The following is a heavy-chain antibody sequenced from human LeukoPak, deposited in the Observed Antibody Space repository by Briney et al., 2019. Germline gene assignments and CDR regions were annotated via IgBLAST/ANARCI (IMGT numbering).Heavy chain of an antibody. CDR3: ARGYYGHDAFDI. V-gene: IGHV3-21*01. CDR1: GFTFSGYS. J-gene: IGHJ3*02. CDR2: ISSSGNYI. Sequence: PGGSLRLSRAASGFTFSGYSMNWVRQAPGKGLEWVSSISSSGNYIYYADSLKGRFTISRDNARNSLYLQMNSLRAEDTAVYYCARGYYGHDAFDIWGQGTMVTVSS. D-gene: IGHD3-10*01.